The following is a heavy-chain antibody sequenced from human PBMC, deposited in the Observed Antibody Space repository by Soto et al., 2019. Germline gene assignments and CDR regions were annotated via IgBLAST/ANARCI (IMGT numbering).Heavy chain of an antibody. CDR2: ISGSGGST. CDR3: AKESGSRTSCYPPHYSYGMDV. CDR1: GFTFSSYA. J-gene: IGHJ6*02. V-gene: IGHV3-23*01. D-gene: IGHD2-2*01. Sequence: GGSLRLSCAASGFTFSSYAMSWVRQAPGKGLEWVSAISGSGGSTYYADSVKGRFTISRDNSKNTLYLQMNSLRAEDTAVYYCAKESGSRTSCYPPHYSYGMDVWGQGTTVTVSS.